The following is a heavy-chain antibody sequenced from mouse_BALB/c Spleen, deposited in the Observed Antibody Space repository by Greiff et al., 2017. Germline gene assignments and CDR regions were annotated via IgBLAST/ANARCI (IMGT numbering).Heavy chain of an antibody. CDR2: IWTGGGT. V-gene: IGHV2-9-2*01. Sequence: VKLVESGPGLVAPSQSLSITCTVSGFSLTSYDISWIRQPPGKGLEWLGVIWTGGGTNYNSAFMSRLSISKDNSKSQVFLKMNSLQTDDTAIYYCVRGGNDYDYWGQGTTLTVSS. CDR3: VRGGNDYDY. J-gene: IGHJ2*01. CDR1: GFSLTSYD. D-gene: IGHD2-4*01.